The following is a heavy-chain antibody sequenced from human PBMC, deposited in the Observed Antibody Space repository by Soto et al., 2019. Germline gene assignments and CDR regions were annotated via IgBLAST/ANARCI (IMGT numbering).Heavy chain of an antibody. J-gene: IGHJ4*02. CDR1: SFTFSIYA. Sequence: PRGPLRLSCPASSFTFSIYAMSWVLLAPGRGLEWVSSITRSGGSTYYSDSVKGRFTLSRDSSKNTLYLQMNSLSAEDTDVYYCAPTGRISSRRVYFVDWALGILVPVPS. D-gene: IGHD6-6*01. V-gene: IGHV3-23*01. CDR3: APTGRISSRRVYFVD. CDR2: ITRSGGST.